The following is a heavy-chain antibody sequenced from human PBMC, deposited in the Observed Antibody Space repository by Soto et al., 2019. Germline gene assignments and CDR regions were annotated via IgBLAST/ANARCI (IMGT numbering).Heavy chain of an antibody. Sequence: SETLSLTCTVSGGSINSGDYSWTWIRQPPGKGLEWIGYIYYSGSTNYNPSLKSRVTILVDTSKNQFSLKLSSVTAADTAVYYCARRYGYSFDYWGQGTLVTVSS. V-gene: IGHV4-61*08. CDR3: ARRYGYSFDY. D-gene: IGHD1-1*01. CDR1: GGSINSGDYS. J-gene: IGHJ4*02. CDR2: IYYSGST.